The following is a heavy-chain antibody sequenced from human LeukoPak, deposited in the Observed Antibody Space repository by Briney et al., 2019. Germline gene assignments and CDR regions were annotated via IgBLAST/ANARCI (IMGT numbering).Heavy chain of an antibody. D-gene: IGHD3-22*01. CDR1: GGSFSAFF. CDR3: ATRGDYSDTSGNSYDALDI. V-gene: IGHV4-34*01. Sequence: SETLSLTCVVSGGSFSAFFWRWIRQPPGKGLEWIGDVGHSGSADYNPSLKSRVTVSADPSKTQFSLKLTSVTAADTAVYYCATRGDYSDTSGNSYDALDIWGQGTMVTVSS. J-gene: IGHJ3*02. CDR2: VGHSGSA.